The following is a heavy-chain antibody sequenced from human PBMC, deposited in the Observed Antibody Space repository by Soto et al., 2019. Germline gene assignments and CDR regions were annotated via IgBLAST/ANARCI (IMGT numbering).Heavy chain of an antibody. CDR1: GYSFTSYW. CDR2: IYPGDSDT. J-gene: IGHJ6*02. D-gene: IGHD6-13*01. V-gene: IGHV5-51*01. CDR3: ARQGIAAAGAYYYYYYGMDV. Sequence: PGGSLKISCKGSGYSFTSYWIGWVRQMPGKGLEWMGIIYPGDSDTRYSPSFQGQVTISADKSISTAYLQWSSLKASDTAMYYCARQGIAAAGAYYYYYYGMDVWGQGTTVTVSS.